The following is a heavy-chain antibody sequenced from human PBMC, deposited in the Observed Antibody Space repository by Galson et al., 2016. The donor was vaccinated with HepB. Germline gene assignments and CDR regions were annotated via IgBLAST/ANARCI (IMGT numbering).Heavy chain of an antibody. CDR1: GYSFSTYW. V-gene: IGHV5-51*01. CDR3: ARPIAAAGNGWFDP. Sequence: QSGAEVKKPGESLKISCKGSGYSFSTYWIAWVRQMPGKGLEWMGIIYPGGSDTRYSPSFRGQVTISADKSINTAYLQWSSLKASGTAMYYCARPIAAAGNGWFDPWGQGTLVTVSS. CDR2: IYPGGSDT. J-gene: IGHJ5*02. D-gene: IGHD6-13*01.